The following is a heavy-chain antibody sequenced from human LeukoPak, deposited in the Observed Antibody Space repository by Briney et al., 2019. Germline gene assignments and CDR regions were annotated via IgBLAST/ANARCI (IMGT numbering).Heavy chain of an antibody. V-gene: IGHV3-30*10. D-gene: IGHD3-22*01. CDR3: ARDSHYYDSSILDY. J-gene: IGHJ4*02. CDR1: GFTFSSYA. CDR2: ISYDGSNK. Sequence: GGSLRLSCAASGFTFSSYAMHWVRQAPGKGLEWVAVISYDGSNKYYTDSVKGRFTISRDNSKNMLYLQMNSLRAEDTAVYYCARDSHYYDSSILDYWGQGTLVTVSS.